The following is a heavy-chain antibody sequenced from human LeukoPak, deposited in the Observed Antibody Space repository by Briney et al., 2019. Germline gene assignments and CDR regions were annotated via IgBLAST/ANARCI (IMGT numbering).Heavy chain of an antibody. V-gene: IGHV3-23*01. D-gene: IGHD3-16*01. CDR1: GFTFSSYD. CDR3: AKEASGGVTTNWFGP. Sequence: GGSLRLSCAASGFTFSSYDMSWVRQAPGKGLEWVSAISGSGGSTYYADSVKGRFTISRDNSKNTLYLQMNSLRAEDRAVYYCAKEASGGVTTNWFGPWGQGTLVTVSS. J-gene: IGHJ5*02. CDR2: ISGSGGST.